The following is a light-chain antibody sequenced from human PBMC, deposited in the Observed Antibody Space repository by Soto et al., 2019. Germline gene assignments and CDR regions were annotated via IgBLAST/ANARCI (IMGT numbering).Light chain of an antibody. CDR2: GAS. Sequence: EIVMTQSPAILSVSPGERATLSCRATWNVWPRVAWNRQKRGQAPGILIYGASTRATGIPARFSGSGSGTEFTLSISSLQSEDSAVYYCKQYKNWPPITFGQGTRLEIK. CDR1: WNVWPR. J-gene: IGKJ5*01. V-gene: IGKV3-15*01. CDR3: KQYKNWPPIT.